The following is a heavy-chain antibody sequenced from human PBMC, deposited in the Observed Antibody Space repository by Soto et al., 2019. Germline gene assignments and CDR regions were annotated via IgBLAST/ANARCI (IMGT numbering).Heavy chain of an antibody. CDR2: IYYSGST. Sequence: SETLSLTCTVSGGSISSYYWSWIRQPPGKGLEWIGFIYYSGSTNYNPSLKSRVTISVDTSKNQFSLKLSSVTAADTAVYYCARDGGYSYGYWYYGMDVWGQGTTVTVSS. D-gene: IGHD5-18*01. V-gene: IGHV4-59*01. J-gene: IGHJ6*02. CDR1: GGSISSYY. CDR3: ARDGGYSYGYWYYGMDV.